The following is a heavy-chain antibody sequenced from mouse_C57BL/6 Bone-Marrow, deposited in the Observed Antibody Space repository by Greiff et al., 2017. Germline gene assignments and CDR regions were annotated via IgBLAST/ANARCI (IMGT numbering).Heavy chain of an antibody. Sequence: QVQLQQSGAELAKPGASVKLSCTASGYTFTSYWMHWVKQRPGQGLEWIGYINSSSGYTKYNQKFKDKATLTADKSSSTPYMQLSSLTYEDSAFYYCARWYYSNLFDYWGQGTTLTVSS. CDR1: GYTFTSYW. CDR2: INSSSGYT. J-gene: IGHJ2*01. CDR3: ARWYYSNLFDY. V-gene: IGHV1-7*01. D-gene: IGHD2-5*01.